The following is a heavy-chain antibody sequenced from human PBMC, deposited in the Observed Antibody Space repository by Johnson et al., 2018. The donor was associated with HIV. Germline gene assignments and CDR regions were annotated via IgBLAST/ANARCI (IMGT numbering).Heavy chain of an antibody. CDR2: IKQDGSEK. CDR1: GFSFSSYW. Sequence: EQLVESGGGLVQPGESLRLSCAASGFSFSSYWMSWVRQAPGKGLEWVANIKQDGSEKYYVDSVKGRFTFSRDNAKNSLYLQMNSLRAEDTALYYCARDSSYSSGGYGGALDIWCQGTMVTVSS. V-gene: IGHV3-7*03. D-gene: IGHD3-22*01. J-gene: IGHJ3*02. CDR3: ARDSSYSSGGYGGALDI.